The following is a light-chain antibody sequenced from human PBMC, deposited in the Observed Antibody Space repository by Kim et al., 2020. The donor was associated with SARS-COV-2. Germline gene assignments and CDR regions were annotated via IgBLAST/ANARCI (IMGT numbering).Light chain of an antibody. V-gene: IGLV2-8*01. CDR1: SSDVGGYNY. Sequence: GPSVTISCTGTSSDVGGYNYVSWYQQHPGKAPKVMIYEVTKRPSGVPDRFSGSKSGNTASLTVSDLQAEDEADYYCSSYAGSNNLVFGGGTQLTVL. CDR3: SSYAGSNNLV. CDR2: EVT. J-gene: IGLJ2*01.